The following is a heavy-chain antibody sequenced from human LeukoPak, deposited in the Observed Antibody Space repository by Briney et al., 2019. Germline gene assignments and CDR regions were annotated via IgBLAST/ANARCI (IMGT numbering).Heavy chain of an antibody. CDR3: ARGTRLSRRYYDILTGYNWFDP. J-gene: IGHJ5*02. V-gene: IGHV1-69*13. Sequence: GASVKVSCKASGGNFSSYVSRYAISWVRQAPGQGLEWMGGIIPIFGTANYAQKFQGRVTITADESTSTAYMELSSLRSEDTAVYYCARGTRLSRRYYDILTGYNWFDPWGQGTLVTVSS. CDR1: GGNFSSYVSRYA. CDR2: IIPIFGTA. D-gene: IGHD3-9*01.